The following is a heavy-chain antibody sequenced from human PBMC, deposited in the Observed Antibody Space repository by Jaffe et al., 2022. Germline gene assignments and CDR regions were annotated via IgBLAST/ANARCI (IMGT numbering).Heavy chain of an antibody. V-gene: IGHV4-59*01. J-gene: IGHJ6*03. CDR1: GGSISSYY. CDR2: IYYSGST. CDR3: ARDGNGDYEPYYYYYYMDV. D-gene: IGHD4-17*01. Sequence: QVQLQESGPGLVKPSETLSLTCTVSGGSISSYYWSWIRQPPGKGLEWIGYIYYSGSTNYNPSLKSRVTISVDTSKNQFSLKLSSVTAADTAVYYCARDGNGDYEPYYYYYYMDVWGKGTTVTVSS.